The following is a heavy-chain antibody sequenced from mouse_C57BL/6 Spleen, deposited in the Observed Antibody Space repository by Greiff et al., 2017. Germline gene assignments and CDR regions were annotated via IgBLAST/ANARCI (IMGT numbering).Heavy chain of an antibody. J-gene: IGHJ2*01. CDR3: TSSRNYGNYGY. V-gene: IGHV1-15*01. CDR1: GYTFTDYE. Sequence: VQLQQSGAELVRPGASVTLSCKASGYTFTDYEMHWVKQTPVHGLEWIGAIDPETGGTAYNQKFKGKAILTADKSSSTAYMVLRSLTSEDSAVYYCTSSRNYGNYGYWGQGTTLTVAS. D-gene: IGHD2-1*01. CDR2: IDPETGGT.